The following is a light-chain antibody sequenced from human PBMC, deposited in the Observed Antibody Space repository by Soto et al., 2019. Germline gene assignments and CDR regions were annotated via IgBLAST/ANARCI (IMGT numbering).Light chain of an antibody. CDR2: GAS. V-gene: IGKV3-15*01. CDR3: QQYKSWPPALT. Sequence: EIVMTQSPATLSLSPGERVTLSCRASQSVSSALACFQQKPGQTPRLLIYGASTRATGIPARFSGSGSGTEFTLTISSLQSEDFAVYYCQQYKSWPPALTFGGGTKVDIK. CDR1: QSVSSA. J-gene: IGKJ4*01.